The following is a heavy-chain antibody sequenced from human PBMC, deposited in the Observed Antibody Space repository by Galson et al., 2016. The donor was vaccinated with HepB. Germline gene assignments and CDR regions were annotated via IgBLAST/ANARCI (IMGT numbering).Heavy chain of an antibody. CDR1: GFTFSSYA. Sequence: SLRLSCAASGFTFSSYAMSWVRQAPGKGLDWVSAISGSGYTTYYADSVKGRFTISRDSSKSTLSLQMNSLRAEDAAIYYCARDINDYVWGSYRPTANFYGMDVWGQGTTVTVSS. D-gene: IGHD3-16*02. V-gene: IGHV3-23*01. CDR2: ISGSGYTT. J-gene: IGHJ6*02. CDR3: ARDINDYVWGSYRPTANFYGMDV.